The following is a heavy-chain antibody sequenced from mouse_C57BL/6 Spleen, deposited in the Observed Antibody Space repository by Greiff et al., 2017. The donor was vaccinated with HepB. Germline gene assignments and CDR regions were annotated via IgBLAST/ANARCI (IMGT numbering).Heavy chain of an antibody. V-gene: IGHV5-9-1*02. Sequence: EVQLVESGEGLVKPGGSLKLSCAASGFTFSSYAMSWVRQTPEKRLEWVAYISSGGDYIYYADTVKGRFTISRDNARNTLYLQMSSLKSEDTAMYYCTRDGGSKDYFDYWGQGTTLTVSS. CDR2: ISSGGDYI. J-gene: IGHJ2*01. CDR1: GFTFSSYA. D-gene: IGHD2-3*01. CDR3: TRDGGSKDYFDY.